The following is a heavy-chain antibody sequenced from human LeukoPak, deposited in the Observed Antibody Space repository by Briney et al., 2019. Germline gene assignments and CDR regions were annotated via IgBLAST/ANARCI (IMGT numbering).Heavy chain of an antibody. CDR2: ISGSRRFI. J-gene: IGHJ4*02. Sequence: GGSLRLSCAASGFTFSSYTMNWVRQAPGKGLEWVSSISGSRRFIYYADSVKGRFTISRDNAKNSLYLQMNSLRAEDTAVYYCARDHYYDSSGSYYGGYYFDYWGQGTLVTVSS. D-gene: IGHD3-22*01. CDR1: GFTFSSYT. V-gene: IGHV3-21*01. CDR3: ARDHYYDSSGSYYGGYYFDY.